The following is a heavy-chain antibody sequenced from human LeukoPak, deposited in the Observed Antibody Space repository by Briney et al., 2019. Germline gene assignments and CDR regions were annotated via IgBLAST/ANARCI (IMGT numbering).Heavy chain of an antibody. J-gene: IGHJ4*02. Sequence: GGSLRLSCAASGLTFSSYDMSWVRQAPGKGLGWVSGISGSGGNTYYTDSVKGRFTISRDNSNNTLYLQMNSLRAEDTAVYYCAKVSSWIRDYWGQGTLVTVSS. CDR1: GLTFSSYD. D-gene: IGHD6-13*01. V-gene: IGHV3-23*01. CDR2: ISGSGGNT. CDR3: AKVSSWIRDY.